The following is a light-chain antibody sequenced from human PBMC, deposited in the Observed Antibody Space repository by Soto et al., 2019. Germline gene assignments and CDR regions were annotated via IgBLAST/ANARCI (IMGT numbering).Light chain of an antibody. V-gene: IGKV3D-11*02. Sequence: EIVLTQSPATLSLSPGERPTLSCRPSQSFSTNLAWYQQKSGQAPRLLIYDTSIRATGIPARFSGSGLGTDFTLTISSLEPEDFAVYYCQQRSNWPFLTFGGGTKVEIK. CDR3: QQRSNWPFLT. CDR1: QSFSTN. J-gene: IGKJ4*01. CDR2: DTS.